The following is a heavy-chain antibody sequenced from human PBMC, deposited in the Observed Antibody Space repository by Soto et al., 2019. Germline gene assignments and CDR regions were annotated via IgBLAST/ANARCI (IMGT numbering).Heavy chain of an antibody. J-gene: IGHJ4*02. V-gene: IGHV4-4*02. CDR2: IYHSGST. CDR3: ARLPHYDFGSGYQPAFDY. CDR1: SGSISSSNW. D-gene: IGHD3-3*01. Sequence: SETLSLTCAVSSGSISSSNWWSWVRQPPGKGLEWIGEIYHSGSTNYNPSLKSRVTISVDKSKNQFSLKLSSVTAADTAVYYCARLPHYDFGSGYQPAFDYWGQGTLVTVSS.